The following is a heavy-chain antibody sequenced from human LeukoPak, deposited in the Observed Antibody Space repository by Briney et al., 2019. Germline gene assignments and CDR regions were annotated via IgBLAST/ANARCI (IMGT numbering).Heavy chain of an antibody. J-gene: IGHJ6*02. V-gene: IGHV5-51*01. CDR1: GYSFLDYW. CDR3: ARYGLKACATSGNCYMSYYYYGMDV. Sequence: GESLKISCKGSGYSFLDYWIGWVRQMPGKGPEGMGILFPHDSNIIYSPYVQGQVTISVDKSIRTAYVQWSSLKATDSVMYYCARYGLKACATSGNCYMSYYYYGMDVWGQGTAVTVSS. D-gene: IGHD2-2*02. CDR2: LFPHDSNI.